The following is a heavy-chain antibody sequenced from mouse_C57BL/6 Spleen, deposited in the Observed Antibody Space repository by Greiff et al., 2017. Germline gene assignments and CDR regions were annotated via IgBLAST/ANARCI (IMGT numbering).Heavy chain of an antibody. D-gene: IGHD6-1*01. Sequence: EVQLQQSGPGLAKPSPTLSLTCSATGYSITSDYWNWIRKFPGNKLEYMGYISYSGSTYYNPSLKSRISITRDTSTNQSYLQLNSVTTEDTSTYYCAGLGLNDWYFDVWGTGTTVTVSS. CDR1: GYSITSDY. V-gene: IGHV3-8*01. J-gene: IGHJ1*03. CDR2: ISYSGST. CDR3: AGLGLNDWYFDV.